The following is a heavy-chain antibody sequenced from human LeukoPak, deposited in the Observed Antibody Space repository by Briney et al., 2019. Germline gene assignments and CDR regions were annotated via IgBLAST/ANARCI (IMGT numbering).Heavy chain of an antibody. CDR2: ISSSSSYI. D-gene: IGHD3-10*01. CDR3: ARDRYYGSGSYYKYYFDY. Sequence: GGSLGLSCAASGFTFSSYSMNWVRQAPGKGLEWVSSISSSSSYIYYADSVKGRFTISRDNAKNSLYLQMNSLRAEDTAVYYCARDRYYGSGSYYKYYFDYWGQGTLVTVSS. J-gene: IGHJ4*02. V-gene: IGHV3-21*01. CDR1: GFTFSSYS.